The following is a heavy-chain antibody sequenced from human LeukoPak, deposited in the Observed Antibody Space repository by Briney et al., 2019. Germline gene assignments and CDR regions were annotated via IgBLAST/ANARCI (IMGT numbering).Heavy chain of an antibody. D-gene: IGHD6-13*01. Sequence: ASVKVSCKASGYTFTSYGISWVRQAPGQGLEWMGWISAYNGNTNYAQKLQGRVTMTTDTSTSTAYMELRSLRSDDTAVYYCARDLWAAAGVFLSPFDYWGQGTLVTVSS. J-gene: IGHJ4*02. CDR2: ISAYNGNT. CDR3: ARDLWAAAGVFLSPFDY. CDR1: GYTFTSYG. V-gene: IGHV1-18*01.